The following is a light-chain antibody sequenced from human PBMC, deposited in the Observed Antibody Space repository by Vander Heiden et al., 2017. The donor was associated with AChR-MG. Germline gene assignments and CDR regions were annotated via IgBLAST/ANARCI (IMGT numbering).Light chain of an antibody. Sequence: LQLTPSPSSLSASVRPTVTIPSQASQDISNELNWYQQKPGKAPKLLIYDASNLETGVPSRFSGSGSGTDFTFTISSLQPEDIATYYCQQYENLPLTFGGGTKVEIK. CDR1: QDISNE. CDR3: QQYENLPLT. J-gene: IGKJ4*01. V-gene: IGKV1-33*01. CDR2: DAS.